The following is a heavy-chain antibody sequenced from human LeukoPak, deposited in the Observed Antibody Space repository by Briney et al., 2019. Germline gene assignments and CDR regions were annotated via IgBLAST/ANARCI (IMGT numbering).Heavy chain of an antibody. V-gene: IGHV4-34*01. Sequence: SETLSLTCAVYGGSFSGYYWSWIRQPPGKGLEWIGEINHSRSTKYSPSLKSRVTISVDTSKNQFSLKLSSVTAADTAVYYCARRVGRWFGERAYYYNYMDVWDKGTPVTISS. D-gene: IGHD3-10*01. J-gene: IGHJ6*03. CDR2: INHSRST. CDR1: GGSFSGYY. CDR3: ARRVGRWFGERAYYYNYMDV.